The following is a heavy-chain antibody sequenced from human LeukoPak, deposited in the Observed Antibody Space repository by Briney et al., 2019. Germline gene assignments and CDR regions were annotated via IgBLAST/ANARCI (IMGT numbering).Heavy chain of an antibody. Sequence: SETLSLTCTVSGGSISSYYWSWIRQSAVKGLEWIGRFYTSGSPNYNPSLKSRVTMSVDTSKNQFSLRLSSVTAADTAVYYCARTRRVAGLDYYYYMDVWGKGTTVTVSS. V-gene: IGHV4-4*07. J-gene: IGHJ6*03. CDR3: ARTRRVAGLDYYYYMDV. CDR1: GGSISSYY. D-gene: IGHD6-13*01. CDR2: FYTSGSP.